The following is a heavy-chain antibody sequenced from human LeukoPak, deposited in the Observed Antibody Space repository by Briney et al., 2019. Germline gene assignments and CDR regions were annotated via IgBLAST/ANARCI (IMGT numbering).Heavy chain of an antibody. CDR3: ARARYSDY. Sequence: PGGSLRLSCAASGFTFSNYWMTWVRQAPGKGLEWVANIKQDGSEKDYVDSVKGRFTISRDNVKNSLYLQMNSLRAEDTAVYYCARARYSDYWGQGSLVSVCS. CDR2: IKQDGSEK. J-gene: IGHJ4*02. V-gene: IGHV3-7*01. CDR1: GFTFSNYW.